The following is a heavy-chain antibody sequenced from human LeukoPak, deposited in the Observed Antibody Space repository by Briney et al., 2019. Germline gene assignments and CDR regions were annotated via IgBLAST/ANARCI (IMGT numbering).Heavy chain of an antibody. CDR2: IYHSGST. J-gene: IGHJ5*02. CDR1: GYSISSGYY. Sequence: TSETLSLTCTVSGYSISSGYYWGWIRQPPGKGLEWIGSIYHSGSTHYNPSLKSRVTISVDTSKNQFSLKLSSVTAADTAVYYCARDLARVWKSWGQGTLVTVSS. V-gene: IGHV4-38-2*02. CDR3: ARDLARVWKS. D-gene: IGHD5-12*01.